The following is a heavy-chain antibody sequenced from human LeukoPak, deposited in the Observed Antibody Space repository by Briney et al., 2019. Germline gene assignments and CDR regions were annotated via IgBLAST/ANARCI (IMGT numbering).Heavy chain of an antibody. CDR2: IKRDGSEK. D-gene: IGHD3-16*02. V-gene: IGHV3-7*01. CDR1: GFTFSSYA. J-gene: IGHJ6*03. CDR3: ARVIGRLGELSLTYYYYYMDV. Sequence: GGSLRLSCAASGFTFSSYAMNWVRQAPGKGLEWVANIKRDGSEKYYVDSVKGRFTISRDNAKNSLYLQMNSLRAEDTAVYYCARVIGRLGELSLTYYYYYMDVWGKGTTVTVSS.